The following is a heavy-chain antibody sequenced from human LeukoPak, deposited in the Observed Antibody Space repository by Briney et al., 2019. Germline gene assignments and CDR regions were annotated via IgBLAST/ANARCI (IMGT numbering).Heavy chain of an antibody. CDR3: ARVFSDYYDSSGYYYVNAPTDY. V-gene: IGHV3-66*01. CDR2: IYSGGST. CDR1: GFTVSSNY. D-gene: IGHD3-22*01. J-gene: IGHJ4*02. Sequence: GGSLRLSCAASGFTVSSNYMSWVRQAPGKGLEWVSVIYSGGSTYYADSVKGRFTISRDNSKNTLYLQMNSLRAEDTAVYYCARVFSDYYDSSGYYYVNAPTDYWGQGTLLTVSS.